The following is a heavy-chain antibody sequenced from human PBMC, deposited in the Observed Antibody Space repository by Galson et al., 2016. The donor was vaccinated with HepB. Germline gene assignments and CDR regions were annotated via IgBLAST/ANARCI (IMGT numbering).Heavy chain of an antibody. D-gene: IGHD3-9*01. CDR2: ISGSGGDT. CDR1: GFTVSSNY. CDR3: ARYYDILTGYSNYGMDV. V-gene: IGHV3-23*01. J-gene: IGHJ6*02. Sequence: SLRLSCAASGFTVSSNYMNWVRQAPGKGLEWVSAISGSGGDTYYADSVKGRFTISRDNSKNTLYLQMNSLRAEDTAVYYCARYYDILTGYSNYGMDVCGQGTTVTV.